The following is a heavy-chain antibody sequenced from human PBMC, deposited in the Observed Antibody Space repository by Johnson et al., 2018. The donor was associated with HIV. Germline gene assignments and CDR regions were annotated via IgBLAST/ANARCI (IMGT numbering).Heavy chain of an antibody. CDR2: ISYDGSKK. D-gene: IGHD4-23*01. V-gene: IGHV3-30*04. CDR3: AGGRGWVTLNAFDM. J-gene: IGHJ3*02. CDR1: GFTFSSYA. Sequence: QVQLVESGGGLVQPGGSLRLSCAASGFTFSSYAMHWVRQAPGKGLEWVVGISYDGSKKYYAGSVKGRFTISRDNSKNTLYLQMNSLRAEDTAVYYCAGGRGWVTLNAFDMWGQGTLVTVSS.